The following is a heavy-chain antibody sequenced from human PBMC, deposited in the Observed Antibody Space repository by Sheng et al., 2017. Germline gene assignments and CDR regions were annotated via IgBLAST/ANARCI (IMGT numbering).Heavy chain of an antibody. J-gene: IGHJ4*02. V-gene: IGHV3-30*18. D-gene: IGHD5-18*01. CDR2: ISYDGSNK. CDR3: AKGVDTAMRLDY. CDR1: GFTFSSYG. Sequence: QVQLVESGGGVVQPGRSLRLSCAASGFTFSSYGMHWVRQAPGKGLEWVAVISYDGSNKYYADSVKGRFTISRDNSKNTLYLQMNSLRAEDTAVYYCAKGVDTAMRLDYWGQGTLVTVSS.